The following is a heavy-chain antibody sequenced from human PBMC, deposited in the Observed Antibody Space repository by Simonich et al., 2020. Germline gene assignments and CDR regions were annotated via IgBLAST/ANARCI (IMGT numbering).Heavy chain of an antibody. V-gene: IGHV3-21*01. J-gene: IGHJ4*02. CDR2: ISSSSSYI. D-gene: IGHD3-3*01. CDR1: GFTFSCYS. Sequence: EVQLVESGGGLVKPGGSLRLSCAASGFTFSCYSMNWCRQAPGKGLGCVPYISSSSSYIYYADSVKGRFTISRDNAKNSLYLQMNSLRAEDTAVYYCARKRFLEWFFDYWGQGTLVTVSS. CDR3: ARKRFLEWFFDY.